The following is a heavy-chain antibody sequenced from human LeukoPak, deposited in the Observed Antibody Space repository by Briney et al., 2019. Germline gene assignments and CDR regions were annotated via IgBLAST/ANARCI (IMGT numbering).Heavy chain of an antibody. V-gene: IGHV1-24*01. CDR1: GYTLTELS. CDR2: FDPEDGET. CDR3: ATQRSSYYYYGMDV. J-gene: IGHJ6*02. Sequence: ASVKVSCKVSGYTLTELSMHWVRQAPGKGLEWMGGFDPEDGETIYAQKFQGRVTMTEDTSTDTAYMELSSLRSEDTAVYYCATQRSSYYYYGMDVWGQGTTVTVSS.